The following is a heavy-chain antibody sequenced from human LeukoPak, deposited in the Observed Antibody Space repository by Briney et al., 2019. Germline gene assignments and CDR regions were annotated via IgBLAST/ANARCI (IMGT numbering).Heavy chain of an antibody. CDR1: GGSFSGYY. V-gene: IGHV4-34*01. D-gene: IGHD3-3*01. CDR3: ARGTSSVLRFLEWPPSGYYFDY. CDR2: INHSGST. Sequence: SETLSLTCAVYGGSFSGYYWSWIRQPPGKGLEWIGEINHSGSTNYNPSLKSRVTISVDTSKNQFSLKLSSVTAADTAVYYCARGTSSVLRFLEWPPSGYYFDYWGQGTLVTVSS. J-gene: IGHJ4*02.